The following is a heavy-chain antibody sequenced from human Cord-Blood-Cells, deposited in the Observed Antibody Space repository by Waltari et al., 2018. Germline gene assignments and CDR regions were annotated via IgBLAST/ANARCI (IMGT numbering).Heavy chain of an antibody. V-gene: IGHV4-34*01. Sequence: QVQLQQWGAGLLKPSETLSLTCAVYGGSFSGYYWSWIRQPPGKGLEWIGEINHSGSTNSTPSLKSRVTISVDTSKNQFSLKLRSVTAADTAVYYCARGRGSSSWLDYWGQGTLVTVSS. D-gene: IGHD6-13*01. CDR2: INHSGST. CDR1: GGSFSGYY. J-gene: IGHJ4*02. CDR3: ARGRGSSSWLDY.